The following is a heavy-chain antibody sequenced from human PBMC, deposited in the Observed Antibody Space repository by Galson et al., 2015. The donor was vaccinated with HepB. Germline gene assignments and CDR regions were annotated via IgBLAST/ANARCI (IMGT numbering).Heavy chain of an antibody. CDR3: ARAREWTGTTFSPGPY. D-gene: IGHD1-1*01. CDR2: IIPIFGTA. V-gene: IGHV1-69*13. CDR1: GGTFSSYA. Sequence: SVKVSCKASGGTFSSYAISWVRQAPGQGLEWMGGIIPIFGTANYAQKFQGRVTITADESTSTAYMELSSLRSEDTAVYYCARAREWTGTTFSPGPYWGQGTLVTVSS. J-gene: IGHJ4*01.